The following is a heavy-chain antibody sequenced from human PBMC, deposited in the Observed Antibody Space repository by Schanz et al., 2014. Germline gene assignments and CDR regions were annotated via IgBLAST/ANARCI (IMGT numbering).Heavy chain of an antibody. CDR2: INPDGSGK. J-gene: IGHJ4*02. CDR3: ARVPRRVTTRGGGSRYYFDY. V-gene: IGHV3-7*01. Sequence: DVQLVESGGGLVQSGGSLRLSCAASGFNFGDYYMTWVRQAPGKGLESVAKINPDGSGKYYVVSVEGRFTISRDNAKKSLDLHMNSLTAEDTAVYYCARVPRRVTTRGGGSRYYFDYWGQGTLVTVSS. CDR1: GFNFGDYY. D-gene: IGHD4-17*01.